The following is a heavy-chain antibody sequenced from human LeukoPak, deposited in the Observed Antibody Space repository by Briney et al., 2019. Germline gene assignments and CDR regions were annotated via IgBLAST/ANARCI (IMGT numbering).Heavy chain of an antibody. J-gene: IGHJ4*02. CDR3: ARDRTVAAHLPGYFDY. CDR2: IYTSGST. CDR1: GGSISSYY. Sequence: SETLSLTCTVSGGSISSYYWSWIRQPAGKGLEWIGRIYTSGSTNYNPSLKSRATMSVDTSKNQFSLKLSSVTAADTAVYYCARDRTVAAHLPGYFDYWGQGTLVTVSS. V-gene: IGHV4-4*07. D-gene: IGHD6-6*01.